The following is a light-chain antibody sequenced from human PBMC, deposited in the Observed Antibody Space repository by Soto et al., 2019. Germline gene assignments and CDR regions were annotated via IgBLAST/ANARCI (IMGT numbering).Light chain of an antibody. CDR1: SSDVGGYNY. CDR2: EVS. J-gene: IGLJ2*01. Sequence: QSVLTQPASVSGSPGQSITISCTGTSSDVGGYNYVSWFQQYPGKAPKLMIFEVSNRPSGVSNRFSGSKSGNTASLTISGLQAEDEGHYYCRSNTGSSTHVFGGGTKLTVL. V-gene: IGLV2-14*01. CDR3: RSNTGSSTHV.